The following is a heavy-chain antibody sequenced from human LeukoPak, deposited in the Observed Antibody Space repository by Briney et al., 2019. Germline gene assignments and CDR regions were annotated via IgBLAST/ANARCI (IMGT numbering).Heavy chain of an antibody. CDR3: ARADFIDAGPYLIGP. V-gene: IGHV1-2*02. CDR1: GYSFTDYY. Sequence: ASVKVSCKTSGYSFTDYYIHWVRQAPGQGLEWRGWINTKSGRTSSARKFQGRVTMTRDPSSTTVYLDMAWLTSDDTAIYFCARADFIDAGPYLIGPWGQGTLVTVSS. D-gene: IGHD3-3*01. J-gene: IGHJ5*02. CDR2: INTKSGRT.